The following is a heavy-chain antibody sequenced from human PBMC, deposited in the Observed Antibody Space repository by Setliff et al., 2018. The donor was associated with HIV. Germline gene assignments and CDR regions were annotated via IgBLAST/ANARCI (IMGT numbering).Heavy chain of an antibody. Sequence: SVKVSCKASGGTFSSYAISWVRQAPGQGLEWMGGIIPIFGTANYAQKFQGRVTITTDESTSTAYMELSSLRSEDTAVYYCARDKGIREAASLDYWGQGSLVTVSS. CDR3: ARDKGIREAASLDY. D-gene: IGHD6-13*01. J-gene: IGHJ4*02. V-gene: IGHV1-69*05. CDR2: IIPIFGTA. CDR1: GGTFSSYA.